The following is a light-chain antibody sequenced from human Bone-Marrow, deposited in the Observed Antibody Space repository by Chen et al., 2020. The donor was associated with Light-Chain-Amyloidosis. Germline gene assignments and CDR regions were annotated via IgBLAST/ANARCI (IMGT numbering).Light chain of an antibody. J-gene: IGKJ2*01. CDR1: QSISSW. V-gene: IGKV1-5*01. CDR2: DAS. Sequence: DIQMTQSPSTLSASVGDRVTITCRASQSISSWLAWYQQKPEKAPKLLIYDASSLESGVPSRFSGSGSGTEFTLTISSLQPDDLATYYCQQYNSYLYTFGQGTKLEIK. CDR3: QQYNSYLYT.